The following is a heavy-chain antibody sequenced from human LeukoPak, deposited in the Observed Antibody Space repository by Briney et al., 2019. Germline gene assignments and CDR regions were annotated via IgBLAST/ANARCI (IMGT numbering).Heavy chain of an antibody. J-gene: IGHJ5*02. Sequence: PSETLSLTCTVSGGSISSYYWSWIRQPAGKGLEWIGYIYYSGSTNYNPSLKSRVTISVDTSKNQFSLKLSSVTAADTAVYYCAREGEGHCSGGSCYEGHWFDPWGQGTLVTVSS. CDR2: IYYSGST. D-gene: IGHD2-15*01. CDR3: AREGEGHCSGGSCYEGHWFDP. CDR1: GGSISSYY. V-gene: IGHV4-59*01.